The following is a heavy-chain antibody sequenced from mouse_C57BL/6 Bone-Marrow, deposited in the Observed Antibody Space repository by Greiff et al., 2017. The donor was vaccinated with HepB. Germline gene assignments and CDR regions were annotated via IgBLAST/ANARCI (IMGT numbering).Heavy chain of an antibody. V-gene: IGHV1-5*01. Sequence: EVQLQQSGTVLARPGASVKMSCKTSGYTFTSYWMHWVKQRPGQGLEWIGAIYPGNSDTSYNQKFKGKAKLTAVTSASTAYMELSSLTNEDSAVYYCTAGNYVEAWFAYWGQGTLVTVSA. D-gene: IGHD2-1*01. CDR3: TAGNYVEAWFAY. CDR1: GYTFTSYW. J-gene: IGHJ3*01. CDR2: IYPGNSDT.